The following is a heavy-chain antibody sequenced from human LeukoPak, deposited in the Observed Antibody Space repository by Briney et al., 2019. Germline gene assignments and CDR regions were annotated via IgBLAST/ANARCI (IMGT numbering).Heavy chain of an antibody. D-gene: IGHD3-22*01. CDR2: ISSSGSTI. Sequence: GGSLRLSCAASGFTFSDYYMSWIRQAPGKGLEWVSYISSSGSTIYYADSVKGRFTISRDNAKNSLYLQMNSLRAEDTAVYYCARATYYDSSGYWGVYYFDYWGQGTLVTVSS. CDR1: GFTFSDYY. J-gene: IGHJ4*02. V-gene: IGHV3-11*01. CDR3: ARATYYDSSGYWGVYYFDY.